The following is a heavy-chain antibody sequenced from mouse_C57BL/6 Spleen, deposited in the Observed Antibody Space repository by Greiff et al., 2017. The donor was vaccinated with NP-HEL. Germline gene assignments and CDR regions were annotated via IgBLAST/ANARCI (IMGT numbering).Heavy chain of an antibody. D-gene: IGHD2-4*01. J-gene: IGHJ3*01. V-gene: IGHV1-61*01. CDR2: IYPSDSET. CDR1: GYTFTSYW. CDR3: ARRAEIYYDYGWFAY. Sequence: QVQLKQPGAELVRPGSSVKLSCKASGYTFTSYWMDWVKQRPGQGLEWIGNIYPSDSETHYNQKFKDKATLTVDKSSSTAYMQLSSLTSEDSAVYYCARRAEIYYDYGWFAYWGQGTLVTVSA.